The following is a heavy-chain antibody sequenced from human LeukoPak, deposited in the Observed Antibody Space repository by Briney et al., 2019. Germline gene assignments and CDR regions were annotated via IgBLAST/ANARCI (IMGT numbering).Heavy chain of an antibody. CDR1: GYTFTSYA. V-gene: IGHV7-4-1*02. D-gene: IGHD6-13*01. CDR2: INTNTGNP. Sequence: ASVKVSCKASGYTFTSYAMIWVRQAPGQGLEWMGWINTNTGNPTYAQGFTGRFVFSLDTSVSTAYLQISSLKAEDTTVYYCARGRGAAAGTGYYYYYMDVWGKGTTVTVSS. J-gene: IGHJ6*03. CDR3: ARGRGAAAGTGYYYYYMDV.